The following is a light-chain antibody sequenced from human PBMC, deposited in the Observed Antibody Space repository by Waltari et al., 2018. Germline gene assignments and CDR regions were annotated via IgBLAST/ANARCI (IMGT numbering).Light chain of an antibody. V-gene: IGKV3-20*01. CDR3: HQYGSSPWT. CDR2: GAS. Sequence: RARRCVHSKTLALYKQGPGQAPRLLIYGASNRSNGIPDRISGSVSGKDFTLTISRLEPEDFAVYYCHQYGSSPWTFGQGTKVDIK. J-gene: IGKJ1*01. CDR1: RCVHSKT.